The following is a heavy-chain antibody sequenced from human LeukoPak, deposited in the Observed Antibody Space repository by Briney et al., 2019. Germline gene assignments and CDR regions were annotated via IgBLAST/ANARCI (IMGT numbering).Heavy chain of an antibody. Sequence: GGSLRLSXAASGFTFSSYAMHWVRQAPGKGVEYVSAISSNGGSTYYANSVKGRFTISRDNSKNTLYLQMGSLRAEDMAVYYCARTLCDFWSGYPPLDPWGQGTLVTVSS. CDR1: GFTFSSYA. V-gene: IGHV3-64*01. CDR2: ISSNGGST. J-gene: IGHJ5*02. D-gene: IGHD3-3*01. CDR3: ARTLCDFWSGYPPLDP.